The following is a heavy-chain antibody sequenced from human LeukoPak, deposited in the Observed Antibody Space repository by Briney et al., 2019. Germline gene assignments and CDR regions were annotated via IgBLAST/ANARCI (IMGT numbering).Heavy chain of an antibody. Sequence: ASVKVSCKASGYTFTGYYMHWVRQAPGQGLEWMGWINPNSGGTNYAQKFQGRVTMTRDTSISTAYMELSRLRSDDTAMYYCARLFSPLTGPIDYWGQGTLVTVSS. V-gene: IGHV1-2*02. J-gene: IGHJ4*02. CDR3: ARLFSPLTGPIDY. D-gene: IGHD3-9*01. CDR1: GYTFTGYY. CDR2: INPNSGGT.